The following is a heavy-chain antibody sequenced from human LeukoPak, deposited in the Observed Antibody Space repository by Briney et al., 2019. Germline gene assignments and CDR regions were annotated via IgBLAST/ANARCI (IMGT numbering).Heavy chain of an antibody. D-gene: IGHD3-10*01. Sequence: ASVKVSCKASGYTFTNYYLHWVRQAPGQGLEWVGWINPNSGGTNYAQKFQGRVTMTRDTSISTAYMELSSLRSDDTAVYYCASGPRTNYGSLGDYYFDYWGQGTLVTVSS. V-gene: IGHV1-2*02. CDR1: GYTFTNYY. J-gene: IGHJ4*02. CDR2: INPNSGGT. CDR3: ASGPRTNYGSLGDYYFDY.